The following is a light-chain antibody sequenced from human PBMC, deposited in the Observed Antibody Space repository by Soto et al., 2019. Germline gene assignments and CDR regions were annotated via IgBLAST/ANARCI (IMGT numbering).Light chain of an antibody. J-gene: IGKJ1*01. Sequence: IQFTQVPSCLSGSVSDGVTLTFLASQGVSSHLAWHQQRPGKAPKRLIYEVSTLQSGGPPRFSGSGSGTDFTLTISCLQSEDFATYYCRKYYSYPRKFGQGTKVDIK. V-gene: IGKV1-9*01. CDR3: RKYYSYPRK. CDR2: EVS. CDR1: QGVSSH.